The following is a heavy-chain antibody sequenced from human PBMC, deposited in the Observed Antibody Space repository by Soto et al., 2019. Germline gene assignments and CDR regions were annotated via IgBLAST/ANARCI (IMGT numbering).Heavy chain of an antibody. CDR1: GYTFTSYD. D-gene: IGHD3-10*01. V-gene: IGHV1-8*01. CDR3: ARAAMVRGVIRASVVDY. Sequence: QVQLVQSGAEVKKPGASVKASCKASGYTFTSYDINWVRQATGQGLEWMGWMNPNSGNTGYAQKFQGRVTMPGNTSISTAYMELSSLRSEDTAVYYCARAAMVRGVIRASVVDYWGQGTLVTVSS. J-gene: IGHJ4*02. CDR2: MNPNSGNT.